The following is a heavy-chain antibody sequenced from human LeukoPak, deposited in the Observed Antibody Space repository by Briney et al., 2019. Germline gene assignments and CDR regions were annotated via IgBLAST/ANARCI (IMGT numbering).Heavy chain of an antibody. CDR3: AKLGRHVTTPFDY. Sequence: PGGSLRLSCAASGFTFSSYAMSWVLQAPGKGLEWLSAISGSGGSTYYADSVKGRFTISRDNSKNTLYLQMNSLRAEDTAVYYCAKLGRHVTTPFDYWGQGTLVTVSS. V-gene: IGHV3-23*01. CDR1: GFTFSSYA. J-gene: IGHJ4*02. D-gene: IGHD4-17*01. CDR2: ISGSGGST.